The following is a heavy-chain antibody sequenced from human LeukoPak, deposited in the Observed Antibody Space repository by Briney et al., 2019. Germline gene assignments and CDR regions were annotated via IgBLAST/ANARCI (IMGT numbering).Heavy chain of an antibody. CDR2: IRSSGSTV. Sequence: GGSLRLSCAASGFTFSSYEMNWVRQAPGKGREWVSYIRSSGSTVYYADSVKGRFTTSRDNAKNSLYLQMNSLRAEDTAVYYCARDGAKVARRYYYYYMYGWGKGTTVTVSS. CDR3: ARDGAKVARRYYYYYMYG. V-gene: IGHV3-48*03. J-gene: IGHJ6*03. CDR1: GFTFSSYE. D-gene: IGHD5-12*01.